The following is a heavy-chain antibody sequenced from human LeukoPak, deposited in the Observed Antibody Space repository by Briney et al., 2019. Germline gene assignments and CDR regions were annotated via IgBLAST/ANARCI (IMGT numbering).Heavy chain of an antibody. J-gene: IGHJ6*02. CDR2: ISSSSSYI. Sequence: GGSLGLSCAASGFTVSSNYMSWVRRAPGKGLEWVSSISSSSSYIYYADSVKGRFTISRDNAKNSLYLQMNSLRAEDTAVYYCARERWGSSWSSDGMDVWGQGTTVTVSS. CDR3: ARERWGSSWSSDGMDV. V-gene: IGHV3-21*01. D-gene: IGHD6-13*01. CDR1: GFTVSSNY.